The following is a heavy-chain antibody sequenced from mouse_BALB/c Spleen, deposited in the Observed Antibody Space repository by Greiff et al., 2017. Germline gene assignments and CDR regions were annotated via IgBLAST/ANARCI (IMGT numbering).Heavy chain of an antibody. Sequence: QVQLQQPGAELVKPGASVKMSCKASGYTFTSYNMHWVKQTPGQGLEWIGAIYPGNGDTSYNQKFKGKATLTADKSSSTAYMQLSSLTSEDSAVYYCARVRSYYYFDYWGQGTTLTVSS. V-gene: IGHV1-12*01. CDR1: GYTFTSYN. J-gene: IGHJ2*01. CDR2: IYPGNGDT. D-gene: IGHD1-1*01. CDR3: ARVRSYYYFDY.